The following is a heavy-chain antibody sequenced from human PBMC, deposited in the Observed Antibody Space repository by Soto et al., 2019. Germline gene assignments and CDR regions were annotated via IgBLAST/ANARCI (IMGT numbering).Heavy chain of an antibody. D-gene: IGHD3-10*01. J-gene: IGHJ4*02. V-gene: IGHV5-10-1*01. CDR2: IDPSDSYT. CDR1: GYSFTSYW. Sequence: LKISCKGSGYSFTSYWVSWVRQKPGKGLEWMGRIDPSDSYTNYSPSFQGHVTISADKSISTAYLQWSSLKASDTAMYYCARLAIGPDGSGSFFAPMYYFDYWGPGTLVTVS. CDR3: ARLAIGPDGSGSFFAPMYYFDY.